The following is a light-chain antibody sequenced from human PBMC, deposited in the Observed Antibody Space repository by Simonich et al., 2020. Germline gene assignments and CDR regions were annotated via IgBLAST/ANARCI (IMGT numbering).Light chain of an antibody. CDR3: CSYAGSSTFVV. Sequence: QSALTQPASVSGSPGQSITISSTGTSSDVGSYNLGSWYQQHPGKAPKLMIYEGCKRPSGVSNLFSGSKSGNTASLTISGLQAEDEADYYCCSYAGSSTFVVFGGGTKLTVL. CDR1: SSDVGSYNL. CDR2: EGC. V-gene: IGLV2-23*03. J-gene: IGLJ2*01.